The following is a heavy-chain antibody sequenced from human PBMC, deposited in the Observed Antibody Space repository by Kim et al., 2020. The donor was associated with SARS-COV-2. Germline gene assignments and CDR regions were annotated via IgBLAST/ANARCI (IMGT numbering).Heavy chain of an antibody. CDR1: SGSISSGSHY. Sequence: SETLSLTCAVSSGSISSGSHYWGWIRQPPGRGLEWIASIYFSGTTYYNSSLKSRVTISVDTSKNQFSLKLSSVTAADTAVYYCARMTVYWYFDLWGRGTL. V-gene: IGHV4-39*01. J-gene: IGHJ2*01. CDR3: ARMTVYWYFDL. D-gene: IGHD2-21*02. CDR2: IYFSGTT.